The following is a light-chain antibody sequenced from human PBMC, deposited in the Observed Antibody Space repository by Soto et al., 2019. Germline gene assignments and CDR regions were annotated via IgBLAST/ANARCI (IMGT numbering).Light chain of an antibody. CDR3: QQRSNWPLT. Sequence: DIVITQSPDSRSVSLGKMASIDCKSIHIVLYSSNNKNYLTWYQQKPGQPPKLLIYWASTRESGVPDRFSGSGSGTDFTLTISSLEPEDFAVYYCQQRSNWPLTFGGGTKVDIK. CDR1: HIVLYSSNNKNY. CDR2: WAS. J-gene: IGKJ4*01. V-gene: IGKV4-1*01.